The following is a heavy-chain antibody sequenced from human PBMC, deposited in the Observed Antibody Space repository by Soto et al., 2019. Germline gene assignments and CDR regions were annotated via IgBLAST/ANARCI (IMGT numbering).Heavy chain of an antibody. CDR2: IYSGGYT. Sequence: GGSLRLSCAVSGFTVSNNYMSWVRQAPGKGLEGVSVIYSGGYTAYGDSVKGRFTISRDNSKNILYLQMNSLRADDTAVYYCVKHLADYESGSFRWLDAWGQGTLVTVSS. D-gene: IGHD3-16*01. V-gene: IGHV3-53*01. CDR1: GFTVSNNY. J-gene: IGHJ5*02. CDR3: VKHLADYESGSFRWLDA.